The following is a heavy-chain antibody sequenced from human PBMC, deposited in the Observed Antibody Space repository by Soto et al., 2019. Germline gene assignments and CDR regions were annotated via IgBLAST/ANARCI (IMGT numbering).Heavy chain of an antibody. V-gene: IGHV4-30-4*02. Sequence: SETLSLTCTVSGGSISSGDYYWSWIRQPPGKGLEWIGYIYYSGSTYYNPSLKSRVTISVDTSKNQFSLKLSSVTAADTAVYYCARDGDGRMTTNPYYYNGMDVWGPGTTVTVSS. J-gene: IGHJ6*02. D-gene: IGHD4-4*01. CDR3: ARDGDGRMTTNPYYYNGMDV. CDR2: IYYSGST. CDR1: GGSISSGDYY.